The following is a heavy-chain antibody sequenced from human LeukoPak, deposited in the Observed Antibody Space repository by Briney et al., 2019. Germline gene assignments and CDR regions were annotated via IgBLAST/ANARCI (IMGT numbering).Heavy chain of an antibody. V-gene: IGHV3-20*04. CDR2: INWNGGST. D-gene: IGHD6-6*01. Sequence: RPGGSLRLSCAASGFTFDDYGMSWVRQAPGKGLEWVSGINWNGGSTGYADSVKGRFTISRDNAKNSLYLQMNSLRAEDTALYYCARGGEDSSSALFYGAPAFDYWGQGTLVTVSS. CDR3: ARGGEDSSSALFYGAPAFDY. CDR1: GFTFDDYG. J-gene: IGHJ4*02.